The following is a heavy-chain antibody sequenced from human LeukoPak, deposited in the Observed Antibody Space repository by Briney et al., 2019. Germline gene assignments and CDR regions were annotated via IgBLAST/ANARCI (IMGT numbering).Heavy chain of an antibody. D-gene: IGHD3-10*01. J-gene: IGHJ4*02. CDR1: GYTLTELS. V-gene: IGHV1-24*01. CDR3: ATDVAYGSGNHDY. Sequence: ASAKVSCKVSGYTLTELSMHWVRQAPGKGLEWMGGFDPEDGETIYAQKFQGRVTMTEDTSTDTAYMELSSLRSEDTAAYYCATDVAYGSGNHDYWGQGTLVTVSS. CDR2: FDPEDGET.